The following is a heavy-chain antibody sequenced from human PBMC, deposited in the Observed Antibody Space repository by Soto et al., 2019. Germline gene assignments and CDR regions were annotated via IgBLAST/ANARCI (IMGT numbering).Heavy chain of an antibody. CDR3: AHFQVVYYFDY. V-gene: IGHV2-5*02. D-gene: IGHD3-22*01. J-gene: IGHJ4*02. CDR2: IYWDDDK. Sequence: GLDLEWLALIYWDDDKRYSPSLKSRLTITKDTSKNQVVLTMTNMDPVDTATYYCAHFQVVYYFDYWGQGTLVTVSS.